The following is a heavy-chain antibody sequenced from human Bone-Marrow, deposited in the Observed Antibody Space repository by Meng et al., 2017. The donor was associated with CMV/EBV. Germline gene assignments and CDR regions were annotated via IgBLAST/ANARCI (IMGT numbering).Heavy chain of an antibody. CDR1: GFTFSRND. CDR3: ARQLDYGYNSLDF. D-gene: IGHD1-20*01. J-gene: IGHJ4*02. V-gene: IGHV3-13*01. CDR2: IGTAGES. Sequence: GESLKISCAASGFTFSRNDMHWVRQPVGKGLEWVSTIGTAGESSYAGSGKVRFTISRDNAKNSLYLQLNSLRAGDKAVYYCARQLDYGYNSLDFWGQGTLVTVSS.